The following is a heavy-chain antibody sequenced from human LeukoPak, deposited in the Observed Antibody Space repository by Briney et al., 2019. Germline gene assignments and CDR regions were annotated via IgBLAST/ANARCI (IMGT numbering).Heavy chain of an antibody. V-gene: IGHV1-8*01. CDR2: MNPNSGNT. D-gene: IGHD2-15*01. CDR3: ARVAVRVVVAAMEIMDV. Sequence: ASVKVSCKASGYTFTSYDINWVRQATGQGLEWMGWMNPNSGNTGYAQKFQGRVTMTRNTSISTAYVELSSLRSEDTAVYYCARVAVRVVVAAMEIMDVWGQGTTVTVSS. J-gene: IGHJ6*02. CDR1: GYTFTSYD.